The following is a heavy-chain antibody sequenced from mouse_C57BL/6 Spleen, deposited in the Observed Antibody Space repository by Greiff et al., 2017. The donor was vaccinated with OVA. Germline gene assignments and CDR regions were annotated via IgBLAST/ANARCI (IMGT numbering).Heavy chain of an antibody. CDR2: INYDGSST. Sequence: EVKLVESEGGLVQPGSSMKLSCTASGFTFSDYYMAWVRQVPEKGLEWVANINYDGSSTYYLDSLKGRFIISRDNAKNILYLQMSSLKSEDTATDYCARAVYYGIHYWYFDVWGTGTTVTVSS. D-gene: IGHD2-1*01. CDR1: GFTFSDYY. V-gene: IGHV5-16*01. CDR3: ARAVYYGIHYWYFDV. J-gene: IGHJ1*03.